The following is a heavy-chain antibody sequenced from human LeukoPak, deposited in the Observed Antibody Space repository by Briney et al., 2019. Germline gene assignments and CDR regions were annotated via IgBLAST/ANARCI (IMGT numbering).Heavy chain of an antibody. CDR3: ARGGYDILTVGEFDP. Sequence: SETLSLTCAVYGGSFSGYYWSWIRQPPGKGLEWIGEINHSGSTNYNPSLKSRVTISVDTSKNQFSLKLSSVTAADTAVYYCARGGYDILTVGEFDPWGQGTLVTVSS. V-gene: IGHV4-34*01. D-gene: IGHD3-9*01. J-gene: IGHJ5*02. CDR1: GGSFSGYY. CDR2: INHSGST.